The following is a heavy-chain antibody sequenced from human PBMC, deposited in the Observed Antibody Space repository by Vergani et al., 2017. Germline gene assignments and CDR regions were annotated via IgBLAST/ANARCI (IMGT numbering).Heavy chain of an antibody. CDR2: IYSGGST. Sequence: EVQVVESGGGLVQPGGSLRLSCDSSGFAFSSYWMTWVRQAPGKGLEWVSVIYSGGSTYYADSVKGRFTISRDNSKNTLYLQMNSLRAEDTAVYYCARVAYGDLYYFDYWGQGTLVTVSS. D-gene: IGHD4-17*01. CDR1: GFAFSSYW. V-gene: IGHV3-66*02. J-gene: IGHJ4*02. CDR3: ARVAYGDLYYFDY.